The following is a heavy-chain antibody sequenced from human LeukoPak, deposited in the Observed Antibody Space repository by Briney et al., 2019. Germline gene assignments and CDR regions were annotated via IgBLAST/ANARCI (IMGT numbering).Heavy chain of an antibody. CDR2: ISGSGGST. Sequence: GGSLRLSCAASGFTFSSYGMHWVRQAPGKGLEWVSAISGSGGSTYYADSVKGRFTISRDNSKNTLYLQMNSLGAEDTAVYYCAKASGEGSGGKYYFDYWGQGTLVTVSS. CDR3: AKASGEGSGGKYYFDY. J-gene: IGHJ4*02. D-gene: IGHD2-15*01. CDR1: GFTFSSYG. V-gene: IGHV3-23*01.